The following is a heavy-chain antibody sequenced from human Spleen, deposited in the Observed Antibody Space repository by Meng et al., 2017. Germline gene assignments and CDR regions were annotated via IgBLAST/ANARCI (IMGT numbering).Heavy chain of an antibody. V-gene: IGHV3-49*03. CDR3: TRRDLYYYESSGYYPVKNGAFDV. D-gene: IGHD3-22*01. J-gene: IGHJ3*01. CDR2: IRSKAYGGTT. Sequence: GESLKISCTASGFTFGDYAMSWFRQAPGKGLEWVAFIRSKAYGGTTEYAASVKGRFTISRDDSKSIAYLQMNSLKTEDTGVYYCTRRDLYYYESSGYYPVKNGAFDVWGQGTMVTVSS. CDR1: GFTFGDYA.